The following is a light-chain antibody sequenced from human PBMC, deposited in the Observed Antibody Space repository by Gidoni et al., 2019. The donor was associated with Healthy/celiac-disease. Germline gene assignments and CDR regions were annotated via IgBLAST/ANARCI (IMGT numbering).Light chain of an antibody. CDR2: GAS. CDR3: QQYNNWWT. Sequence: EIVMTQSPATLSVSPGERATLSCRASQSVSSNLAWYQQKPGQAPRLLIYGASTRATGIPARFSGSGSGTEFTLTISSLQSEDFAVYYCQQYNNWWTFGHWDQGGNQT. CDR1: QSVSSN. V-gene: IGKV3-15*01. J-gene: IGKJ1*01.